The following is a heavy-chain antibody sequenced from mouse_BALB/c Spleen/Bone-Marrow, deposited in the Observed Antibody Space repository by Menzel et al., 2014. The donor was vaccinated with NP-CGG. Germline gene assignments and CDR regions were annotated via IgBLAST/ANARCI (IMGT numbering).Heavy chain of an antibody. CDR2: ISDGGSYT. CDR3: ARVSYDYFDY. J-gene: IGHJ2*01. CDR1: GFTFSDYY. V-gene: IGHV5-4*02. D-gene: IGHD2-4*01. Sequence: EVKVVESGGGLVKPGGSLKLSRAASGFTFSDYYMYWVRQTPEKRLEWVATISDGGSYTYYPDSVKGRFTISRDNAKNNLYLQMSSLKSEDTAMYYCARVSYDYFDYWGQGTTLTVSS.